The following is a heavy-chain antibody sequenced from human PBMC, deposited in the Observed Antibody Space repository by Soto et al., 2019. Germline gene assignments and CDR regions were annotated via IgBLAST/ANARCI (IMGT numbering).Heavy chain of an antibody. CDR1: GFTFSSYV. Sequence: GGSLRLSCAASGFTFSSYVMSWVRQAPGKGLEWVSQIRHSGGSTYYADSVKGRVTISRDNSGNSLYLQMNSLSAEDTAIYYCARGAPYSHGLWDYFYMDVWGKGTTVTVSS. J-gene: IGHJ6*03. CDR2: IRHSGGST. D-gene: IGHD5-18*01. CDR3: ARGAPYSHGLWDYFYMDV. V-gene: IGHV3-23*01.